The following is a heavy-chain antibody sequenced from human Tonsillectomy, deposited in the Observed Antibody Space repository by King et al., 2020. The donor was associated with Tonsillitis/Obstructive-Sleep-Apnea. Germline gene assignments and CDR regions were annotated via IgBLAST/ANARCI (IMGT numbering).Heavy chain of an antibody. V-gene: IGHV7-4-1*02. CDR2: ISTNTGNP. CDR1: GYTFTIYA. CDR3: ARSDCSGGRCYYDAFDI. Sequence: QLVQSGSELKNPGASVKVSCKASGYTFTIYAMNWVRQAPGQGLEWMGWISTNTGNPTYAQDFTGRFVFSLDTSVSTAYLQISSLKAEDTAGYYCARSDCSGGRCYYDAFDIWGQGTMVTVSS. J-gene: IGHJ3*02. D-gene: IGHD2-15*01.